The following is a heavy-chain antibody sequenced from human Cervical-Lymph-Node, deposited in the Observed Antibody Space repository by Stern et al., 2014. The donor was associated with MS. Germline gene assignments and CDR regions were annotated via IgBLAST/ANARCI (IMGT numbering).Heavy chain of an antibody. Sequence: VHLVESGGGLVKPGESLRLSCNASGFTFSDYYMSWIRQAPGKGLEWLSYITSSGSSTYYADSVKGRFTISRDNAKNSLYLQINGLRVEDTALYYCVRDYFFRVAAAGGPDYWGQGTLVTVSS. V-gene: IGHV3-11*01. J-gene: IGHJ4*02. D-gene: IGHD6-13*01. CDR2: ITSSGSST. CDR1: GFTFSDYY. CDR3: VRDYFFRVAAAGGPDY.